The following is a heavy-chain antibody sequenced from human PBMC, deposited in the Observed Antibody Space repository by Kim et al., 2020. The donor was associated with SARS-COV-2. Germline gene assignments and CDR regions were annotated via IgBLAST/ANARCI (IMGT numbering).Heavy chain of an antibody. CDR3: ARVGCSNSVCYTRGMDV. J-gene: IGHJ6*02. V-gene: IGHV4-4*07. D-gene: IGHD2-2*02. CDR1: GGPITNYY. Sequence: SETLSLTCTVSGGPITNYYWSWIRQPAGKGLEWIGRIYTSGDTNYSPSLNSRVTISIDTSKNQFSLNLRSVTAADTAVYYCARVGCSNSVCYTRGMDVWGQGTTVTVSS. CDR2: IYTSGDT.